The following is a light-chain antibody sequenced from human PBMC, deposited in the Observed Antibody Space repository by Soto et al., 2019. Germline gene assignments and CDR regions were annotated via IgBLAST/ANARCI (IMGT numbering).Light chain of an antibody. Sequence: DIQMTQSPSSLSASVGDRISITCQASHDIRKYLNWYQMKPGIAPKLLIYDASNLEPGVPSRFSASGFGTDFTLTISSLQPEDFATYHCQQYDNGLITFGQGTRLEIK. J-gene: IGKJ5*01. CDR2: DAS. CDR1: HDIRKY. V-gene: IGKV1-33*01. CDR3: QQYDNGLIT.